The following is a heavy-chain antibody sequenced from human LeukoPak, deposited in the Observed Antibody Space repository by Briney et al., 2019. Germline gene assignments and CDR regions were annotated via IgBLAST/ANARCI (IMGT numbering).Heavy chain of an antibody. V-gene: IGHV3-11*04. J-gene: IGHJ4*02. CDR1: GFTFSDYY. Sequence: GGSLRLSCAASGFTFSDYYMSWIRQAPGKGLEWVSYISSSGSTIYYADSAKGRFTISRDNAKNSLYLQMNNLRVEDTAVYYCARDQPIGYNYGYPFDNWGQGTLVTVSS. CDR2: ISSSGSTI. CDR3: ARDQPIGYNYGYPFDN. D-gene: IGHD5-18*01.